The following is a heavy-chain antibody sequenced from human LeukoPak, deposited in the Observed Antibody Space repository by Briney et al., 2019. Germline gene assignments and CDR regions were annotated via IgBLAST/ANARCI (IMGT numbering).Heavy chain of an antibody. CDR3: ARANYYDSTGCYHDY. CDR1: GGSITGDPHY. D-gene: IGHD3-22*01. Sequence: SETLSLTCTVSGGSITGDPHYWTWIRQSAGEGLEWLGHVSASGRTTYNPSLKSRVAISVDTSKKKFFLRLDSATAADTAVYYCARANYYDSTGCYHDYWGPGTLVTVSS. V-gene: IGHV4-61*09. CDR2: VSASGRT. J-gene: IGHJ4*02.